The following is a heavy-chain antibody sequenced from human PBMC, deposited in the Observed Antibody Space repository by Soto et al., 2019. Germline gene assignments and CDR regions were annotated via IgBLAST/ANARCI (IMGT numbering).Heavy chain of an antibody. CDR2: ISGSGGST. V-gene: IGHV3-23*01. D-gene: IGHD5-18*01. CDR3: AKDNYVDTAIATEYYYYGMDV. CDR1: GFTFSSYA. J-gene: IGHJ6*02. Sequence: LRLSCAASGFTFSSYAMSWVRQAPGKGLGWVSAISGSGGSTYYADSVKGRFTISRDNSKNTLYLQMNSLRAEDTAVYYCAKDNYVDTAIATEYYYYGMDVWGQGTTVTVSS.